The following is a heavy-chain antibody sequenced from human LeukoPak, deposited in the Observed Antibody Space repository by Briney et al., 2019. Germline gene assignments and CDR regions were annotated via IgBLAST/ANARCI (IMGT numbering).Heavy chain of an antibody. Sequence: GASVKVSCKASGGTFSSYAISWVRQAPGQGLEWMGGIIPIFGTANYAQKFQGRVTITADESTSTAYMELSSLRSEDTAVYYCARAVYYDSSGFGNLDYWSQGTLVTVSS. CDR1: GGTFSSYA. CDR3: ARAVYYDSSGFGNLDY. J-gene: IGHJ4*02. V-gene: IGHV1-69*13. D-gene: IGHD3-22*01. CDR2: IIPIFGTA.